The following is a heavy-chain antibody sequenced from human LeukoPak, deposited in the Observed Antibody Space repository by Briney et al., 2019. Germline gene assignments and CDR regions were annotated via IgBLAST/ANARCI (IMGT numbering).Heavy chain of an antibody. CDR2: MSYGGDI. Sequence: GGSLRLSCIASGFAFSTYGMHWVRQAPGKGLEWVAIMSYGGDIQYTDSVKGRFTISRDSSKNTLYLQMKSLRAEDTALYYCAREALGYRGYDPDYFDSWGQGTLVIVSS. D-gene: IGHD5-12*01. CDR1: GFAFSTYG. J-gene: IGHJ4*02. V-gene: IGHV3-30*03. CDR3: AREALGYRGYDPDYFDS.